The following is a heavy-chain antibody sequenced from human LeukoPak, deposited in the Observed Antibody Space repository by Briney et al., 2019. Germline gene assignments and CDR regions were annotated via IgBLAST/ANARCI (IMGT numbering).Heavy chain of an antibody. V-gene: IGHV3-48*04. CDR3: ARDPRNVGLAP. CDR1: GFTFSSYN. J-gene: IGHJ5*02. CDR2: ISNSRTTI. Sequence: PGGSLRLSCAASGFTFSSYNMNWVRQAPGKGLEWISYISNSRTTIYYADSVKGRFTMSRDNVKNTLYLQMNSLRVEDTAVYYCARDPRNVGLAPWGQGTLVTVSS. D-gene: IGHD2-15*01.